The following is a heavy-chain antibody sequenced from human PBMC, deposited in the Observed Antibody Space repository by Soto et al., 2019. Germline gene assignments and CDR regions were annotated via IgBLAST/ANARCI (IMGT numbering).Heavy chain of an antibody. Sequence: EVQLVESGGGLVQPGGSLRVSCAASGFTISSYWMHWVRQGRGKGLVWVSRINGDGSNTNYEDSVRGRFTISRDNAKNTVYLQMNSLRDEDTAVYYCARGIRNYYGTDVWGQGTTVTVSS. J-gene: IGHJ6*02. D-gene: IGHD5-18*01. CDR3: ARGIRNYYGTDV. V-gene: IGHV3-74*01. CDR2: INGDGSNT. CDR1: GFTISSYW.